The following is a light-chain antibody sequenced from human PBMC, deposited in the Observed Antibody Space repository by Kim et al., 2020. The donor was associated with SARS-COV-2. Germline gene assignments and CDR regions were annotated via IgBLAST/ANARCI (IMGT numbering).Light chain of an antibody. Sequence: ASVGDRVTITCRASQGISTWLAWYRVKPGKAPELLIYAASDLHTGVPSRFTGGGSGTHFALTIDSLQPADFATYYCQQSYSLPPTFGPGTKVDIK. V-gene: IGKV1-12*01. CDR2: AAS. CDR1: QGISTW. CDR3: QQSYSLPPT. J-gene: IGKJ3*01.